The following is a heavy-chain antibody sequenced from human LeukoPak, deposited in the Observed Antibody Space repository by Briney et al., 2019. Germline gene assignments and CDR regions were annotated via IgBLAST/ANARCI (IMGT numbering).Heavy chain of an antibody. V-gene: IGHV3-43*02. CDR2: ISGDGGDT. D-gene: IGHD5-12*01. J-gene: IGHJ4*02. CDR3: AKDLGGSTDY. CDR1: AFAFDDYV. Sequence: PGGSLRLSCAASAFAFDDYVMHWVRQVPGKGLEWVSLISGDGGDTYYADSVRGRFTIARDNSKNSLYLQMNSLRAEDTALYYCAKDLGGSTDYWGQGTLVTVPS.